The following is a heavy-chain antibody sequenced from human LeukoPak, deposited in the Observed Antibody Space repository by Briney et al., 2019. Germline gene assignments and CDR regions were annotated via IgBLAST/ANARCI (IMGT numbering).Heavy chain of an antibody. CDR3: ARGKKRYYDSSPFDP. CDR2: ISAYNGNT. V-gene: IGHV1-18*01. CDR1: GYTFTSYG. D-gene: IGHD3-22*01. J-gene: IGHJ5*02. Sequence: ASVKVSCKASGYTFTSYGISWVRQAPGQGLEWMGWISAYNGNTNYAQKLQARVTMTTDTSTSTAYMELRSLRSDDTAVYYCARGKKRYYDSSPFDPWGQGTLVTVSS.